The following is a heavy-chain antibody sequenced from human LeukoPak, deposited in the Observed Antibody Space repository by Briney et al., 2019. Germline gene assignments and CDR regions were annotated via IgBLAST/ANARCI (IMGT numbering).Heavy chain of an antibody. V-gene: IGHV3-21*01. CDR1: GFTFSSHS. J-gene: IGHJ4*02. CDR3: ARDFRTQLDGYSPPYHFDY. CDR2: ISSGSSHI. D-gene: IGHD5-24*01. Sequence: GGSLRLSCAASGFTFSSHSMSWVRQSPGKGLEWVSSISSGSSHIYYADSMKGRFTISRDNAKNSLFLQMNSLRAEDTAMYYRARDFRTQLDGYSPPYHFDYWGQGALVTVSS.